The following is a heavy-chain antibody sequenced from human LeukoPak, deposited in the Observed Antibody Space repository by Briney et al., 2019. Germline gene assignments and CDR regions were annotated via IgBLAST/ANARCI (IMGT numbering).Heavy chain of an antibody. CDR3: ARDADLIQLRYNWFDP. Sequence: SVKVSCKASGGTFSSYAISWVGQAPGQGLEWMGGIIPIFGTANYAQKFQGRVTITADESTSTADMELSRLRSEDTAVYYCARDADLIQLRYNWFDPWGQGTLVTVSS. J-gene: IGHJ5*02. CDR1: GGTFSSYA. V-gene: IGHV1-69*13. CDR2: IIPIFGTA. D-gene: IGHD5-18*01.